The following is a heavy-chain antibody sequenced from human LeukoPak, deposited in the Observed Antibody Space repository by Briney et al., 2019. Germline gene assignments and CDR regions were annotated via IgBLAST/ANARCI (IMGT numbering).Heavy chain of an antibody. CDR1: GFTFGDYA. CDR2: IRSKAYGGTT. Sequence: GGSLRLSCTACGFTFGDYAMSWVRQAPGKGLEWVGFIRSKAYGGTTEYAASVKCRFTISRDDSKSIAYLQMNSLKTEDTAVYYCTRAFPYYYDSSGYLDYWGQGTLVTVSS. CDR3: TRAFPYYYDSSGYLDY. D-gene: IGHD3-22*01. J-gene: IGHJ4*02. V-gene: IGHV3-49*04.